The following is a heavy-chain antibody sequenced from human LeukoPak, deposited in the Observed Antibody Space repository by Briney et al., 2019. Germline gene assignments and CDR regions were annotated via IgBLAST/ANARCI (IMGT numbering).Heavy chain of an antibody. V-gene: IGHV3-11*01. Sequence: GGSLRLSCAASGFTFSDYYMSWIRQAPGKGLEWVSYISSSGSTIYYADSVKGRFTISRDNAKNSLYLRMNSLRAEDTAVYYCASAVVPAVDDYWGQGTLVTVSS. CDR3: ASAVVPAVDDY. D-gene: IGHD2-2*01. CDR1: GFTFSDYY. CDR2: ISSSGSTI. J-gene: IGHJ4*02.